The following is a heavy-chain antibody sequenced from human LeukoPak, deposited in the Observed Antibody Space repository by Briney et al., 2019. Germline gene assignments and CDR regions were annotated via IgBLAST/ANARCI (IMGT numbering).Heavy chain of an antibody. D-gene: IGHD1-26*01. J-gene: IGHJ3*02. V-gene: IGHV7-4-1*02. CDR1: GYTFTNFG. CDR2: INTNTGNP. Sequence: GASAKVSCKASGYTFTNFGINWVRQAPGQGLEWVGWINTNTGNPSYVQGFAGRFVFSLDTSVNTAYLQINSLKAEDTAVYYCARDPLLRAFDIWSQGTMVTVSS. CDR3: ARDPLLRAFDI.